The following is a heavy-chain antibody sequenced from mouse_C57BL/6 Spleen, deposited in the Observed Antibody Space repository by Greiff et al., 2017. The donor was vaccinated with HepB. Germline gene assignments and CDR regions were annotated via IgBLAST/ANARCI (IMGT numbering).Heavy chain of an antibody. CDR2: ISYDGSN. CDR1: GYSITSGYY. D-gene: IGHD2-3*01. CDR3: ARIYDGYPAWFAY. V-gene: IGHV3-6*01. J-gene: IGHJ3*01. Sequence: ESGPGLVKPSQSLSLTCSVTGYSITSGYYWNWIRQFPGNKLEWMGYISYDGSNNYNPSLKNRISITRDTSKNQFFLKLNSVTTEDTATYYCARIYDGYPAWFAYWGQGTLVTVSA.